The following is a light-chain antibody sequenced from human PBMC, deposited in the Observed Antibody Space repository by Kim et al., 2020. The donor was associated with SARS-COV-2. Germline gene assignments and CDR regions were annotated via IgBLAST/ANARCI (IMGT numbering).Light chain of an antibody. CDR2: AAS. V-gene: IGKV3-20*01. Sequence: EIVLTQFPGTLSLYPGERATLSCRASQSVSSSFLAWYQQKPGQAPRLLIYAASSRATGIPDRFSGSGSGTDFTLTITRLEPEDFAVYYCQQYVSSHSFGQGTKLEI. CDR3: QQYVSSHS. CDR1: QSVSSSF. J-gene: IGKJ2*03.